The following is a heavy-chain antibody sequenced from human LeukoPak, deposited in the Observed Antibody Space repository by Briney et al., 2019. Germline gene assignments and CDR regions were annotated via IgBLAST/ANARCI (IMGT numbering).Heavy chain of an antibody. CDR2: ISAYNGNT. V-gene: IGHV1-18*01. D-gene: IGHD3-3*01. J-gene: IGHJ6*02. Sequence: ASVKVSCKASGYTFTSYGISWVRQAPGQGLEWMGWISAYNGNTNYAQKLQGRGTMTTDTSTSTAYMELRSLRSDDTAVYYCARERKRFLEQGYYYYGMDVWGQGTTVTVSS. CDR1: GYTFTSYG. CDR3: ARERKRFLEQGYYYYGMDV.